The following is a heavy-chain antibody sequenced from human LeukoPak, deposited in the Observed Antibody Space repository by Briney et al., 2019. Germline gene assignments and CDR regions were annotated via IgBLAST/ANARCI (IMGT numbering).Heavy chain of an antibody. CDR2: IYHSGST. V-gene: IGHV4-59*12. D-gene: IGHD3-22*01. J-gene: IGHJ1*01. CDR1: GGSITSYY. Sequence: SETLSLTCTVSGGSITSYYWGWIRQPPGKGLEWIGYIYHSGSTNYNPSLKSRVTISVDKSKNQFSLKLSSVTAADTAVYYCARATSYYYDSSGGQYFQHWGQGTLVTVSS. CDR3: ARATSYYYDSSGGQYFQH.